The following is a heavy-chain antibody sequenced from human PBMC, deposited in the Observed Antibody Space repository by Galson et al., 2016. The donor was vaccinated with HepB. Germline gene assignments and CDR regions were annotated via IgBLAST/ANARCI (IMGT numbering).Heavy chain of an antibody. CDR2: TSGNADTT. J-gene: IGHJ5*02. D-gene: IGHD1-26*01. CDR3: GKVVNVCYYT. V-gene: IGHV3-64D*06. Sequence: SLRLSCAASGFIFPAYAMHWVRQAPGTGLECVSATSGNADTTHYVDSVKGRFTTSKDFTKSTLYLQMSSLRVKDTAVYYCGKVVNVCYYTWGQGTLVTVSS. CDR1: GFIFPAYA.